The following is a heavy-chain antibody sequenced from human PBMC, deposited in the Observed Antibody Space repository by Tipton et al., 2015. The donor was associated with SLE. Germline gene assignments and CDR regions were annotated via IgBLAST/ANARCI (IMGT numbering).Heavy chain of an antibody. CDR2: IYYSGST. D-gene: IGHD5-12*01. J-gene: IGHJ4*02. CDR3: ARDGGYSRYGIPPLNY. V-gene: IGHV4-59*01. CDR1: GGSFSSYY. Sequence: TLSLTCAVYGGSFSSYYWSWIRQPPGKGLEWIGYIYYSGSTNYNPSLKSRVTISVDTSKNQFSLKLSSVTAADTAVYYCARDGGYSRYGIPPLNYWGQGTLSPSPQ.